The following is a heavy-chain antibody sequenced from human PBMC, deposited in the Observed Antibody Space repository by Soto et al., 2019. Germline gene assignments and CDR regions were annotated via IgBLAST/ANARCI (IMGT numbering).Heavy chain of an antibody. Sequence: EVQLVESGGGLVQPGGSLRLSCAASGFTFSSYQMNWVRQAPGKGLEWVSYITSSGSTIYYADSVKGRFTISRDNAKNSLYLQMNSLRVEDTAVYFCHRITLFGVGSPRADNWGQGTLVTVSS. CDR2: ITSSGSTI. V-gene: IGHV3-48*03. J-gene: IGHJ4*02. CDR1: GFTFSSYQ. D-gene: IGHD3-3*01. CDR3: HRITLFGVGSPRADN.